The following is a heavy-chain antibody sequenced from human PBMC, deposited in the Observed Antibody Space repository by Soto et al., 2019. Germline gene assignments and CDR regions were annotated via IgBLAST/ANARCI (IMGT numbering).Heavy chain of an antibody. D-gene: IGHD1-26*01. J-gene: IGHJ4*02. CDR2: IYYSGST. Sequence: QVQLQESGPGLVKPSQTLSLTCTVSGGSISRGGYYWSWIRQHPGKGLEWIGYIYYSGSTYSNPSLKSRVTISVDTSKNQFSLKLSSVTAADTAVYYCARMASIVGAIGYWGQGTLVTVSS. V-gene: IGHV4-31*03. CDR1: GGSISRGGYY. CDR3: ARMASIVGAIGY.